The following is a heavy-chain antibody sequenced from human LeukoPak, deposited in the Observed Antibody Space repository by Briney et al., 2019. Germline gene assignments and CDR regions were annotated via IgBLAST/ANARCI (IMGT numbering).Heavy chain of an antibody. Sequence: ASVKVSCKASGYTFTSYGISWVRQAPGQGLEWMGWISAYNGNTNYAQKLQGRVTMTTDTSTSTAYMELRSLRSDDTAVYYCASNRETDCSSTSCYWVYWGQGTLVTVSS. CDR3: ASNRETDCSSTSCYWVY. D-gene: IGHD2-2*01. CDR1: GYTFTSYG. J-gene: IGHJ4*02. CDR2: ISAYNGNT. V-gene: IGHV1-18*01.